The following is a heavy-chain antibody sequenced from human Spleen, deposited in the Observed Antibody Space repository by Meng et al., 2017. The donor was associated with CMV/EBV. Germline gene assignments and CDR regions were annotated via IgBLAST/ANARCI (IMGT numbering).Heavy chain of an antibody. D-gene: IGHD3-10*01. CDR3: AKGGGMVRGYYEPEDYYYGMDV. CDR1: GFTFSSYG. CDR2: VYSGGSST. J-gene: IGHJ6*02. V-gene: IGHV3-23*03. Sequence: GESLKISCAASGFTFSSYGMSWVRQVPGKGLEWVSTVYSGGSSTYSADSVKGRFTISRDNSKNTLYLQMNSLRGEDTAIYYCAKGGGMVRGYYEPEDYYYGMDVWGQGTTVTVSS.